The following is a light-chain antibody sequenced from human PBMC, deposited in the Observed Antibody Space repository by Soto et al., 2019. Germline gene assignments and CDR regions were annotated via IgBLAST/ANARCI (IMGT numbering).Light chain of an antibody. CDR1: SSNIGRNT. CDR3: AAWDNSLNAYV. Sequence: QSVLTQPPSASGTPGQRVTISCSGSSSNIGRNTVNWFQQLPGTAPKLLICNNNQRPSGVPDRFSGSKSGTSASLAISGLQSEDEADYYCAAWDNSLNAYVFGTGTKLTVL. V-gene: IGLV1-44*01. J-gene: IGLJ1*01. CDR2: NNN.